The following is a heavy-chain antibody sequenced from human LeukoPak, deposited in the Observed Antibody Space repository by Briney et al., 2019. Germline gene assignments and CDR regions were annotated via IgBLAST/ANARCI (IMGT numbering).Heavy chain of an antibody. Sequence: GGSLRLSCAASGFTFSSYAISWVRQAPGQGLEWMGRIIPILGIANYAQKFQGRVTITADKSTSTAYMELSSLRSEDTAVYYCARVLDCSGGSCYDYFDYWGQGTLVTVSS. CDR3: ARVLDCSGGSCYDYFDY. CDR2: IIPILGIA. V-gene: IGHV1-69*04. J-gene: IGHJ4*02. CDR1: GFTFSSYA. D-gene: IGHD2-15*01.